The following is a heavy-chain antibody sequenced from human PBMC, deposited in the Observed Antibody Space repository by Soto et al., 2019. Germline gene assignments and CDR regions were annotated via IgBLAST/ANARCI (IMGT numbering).Heavy chain of an antibody. CDR2: VHYSGTT. CDR1: GGSISSYY. V-gene: IGHV4-59*01. CDR3: ARGTALIYGDYPGAGYFDF. D-gene: IGHD4-17*01. Sequence: LSLTCTVSGGSISSYYWRWIRQSPGRGLEWIGYVHYSGTTNYNPSLKSRVAMSLDSSKRQFSLTLNSVTAADTAVYYCARGTALIYGDYPGAGYFDFWGQGIQVTVSS. J-gene: IGHJ4*02.